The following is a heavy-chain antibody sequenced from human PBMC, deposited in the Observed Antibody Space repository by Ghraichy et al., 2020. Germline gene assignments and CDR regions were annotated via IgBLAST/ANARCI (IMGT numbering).Heavy chain of an antibody. Sequence: SETLSLTCTVSGGSISSYYWSWIRQPPGKGLEWIGYIYYSGSTNYNPSLKSRVTISVDTSKNQFSLKLSSVTAADTAVYYCARVRTGAFDIWGHGTMVTVSS. CDR1: GGSISSYY. CDR2: IYYSGST. V-gene: IGHV4-59*01. J-gene: IGHJ3*02. CDR3: ARVRTGAFDI.